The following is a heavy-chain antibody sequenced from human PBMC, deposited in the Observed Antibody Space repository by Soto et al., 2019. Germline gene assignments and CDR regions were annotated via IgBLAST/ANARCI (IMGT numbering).Heavy chain of an antibody. CDR1: GGSISSYY. CDR2: IYYSGST. V-gene: IGHV4-59*08. D-gene: IGHD3-10*01. Sequence: QVQLQESGPGLVKPSETLSLTCTVSGGSISSYYWSWIRQPPGKGLEWIGYIYYSGSTNYNPSLKSRVTLSVDPFKKQFALKLSSVAAADTAVYYCARHPPSSVYYGAGGYFDYWGQGTLVTVSS. CDR3: ARHPPSSVYYGAGGYFDY. J-gene: IGHJ4*02.